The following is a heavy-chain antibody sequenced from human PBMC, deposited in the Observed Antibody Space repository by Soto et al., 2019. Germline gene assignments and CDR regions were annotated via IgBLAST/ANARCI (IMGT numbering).Heavy chain of an antibody. CDR1: GGSINSNNYY. V-gene: IGHV4-39*01. J-gene: IGHJ2*01. Sequence: PSETLSLTCSVSGGSINSNNYYWGWIRQPPGKGLEWIGSIYYSGYTYYNPSLKSRITTSLDTSKNQVSLKLSSVAAADTAVYYCARHVGSGSYADWCFDIWGRGTLVTVSS. CDR2: IYYSGYT. CDR3: ARHVGSGSYADWCFDI. D-gene: IGHD3-10*01.